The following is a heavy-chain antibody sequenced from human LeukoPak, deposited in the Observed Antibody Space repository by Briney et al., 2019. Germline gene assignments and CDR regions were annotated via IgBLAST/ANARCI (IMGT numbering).Heavy chain of an antibody. V-gene: IGHV4-59*08. CDR2: IYYSGST. J-gene: IGHJ5*02. CDR3: ARHGAVTTVTTGNWFDP. CDR1: GGSISSYY. Sequence: SETLSLTCTVSGGSISSYYWSWIRQPPGKGLEWIGYIYYSGSTKYNPSLKSRVTMLVDTSKNQFSLKLTSVTAADTAVYYCARHGAVTTVTTGNWFDPWGQGSLVTVSS. D-gene: IGHD4-17*01.